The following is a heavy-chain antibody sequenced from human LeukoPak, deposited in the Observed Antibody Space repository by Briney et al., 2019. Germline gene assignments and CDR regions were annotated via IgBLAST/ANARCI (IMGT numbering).Heavy chain of an antibody. V-gene: IGHV4-39*07. CDR1: GGSISSSSYY. J-gene: IGHJ6*03. CDR3: ARPAYYYDSSGYYFFPYYYYYMDV. D-gene: IGHD3-22*01. Sequence: SETLSLTCTVSGGSISSSSYYWGWIRQPPGKGLEWIGSIYYSGSTYYNPSLKSQVTISVDTSKNQFSLKLSSVTAADTAVYYCARPAYYYDSSGYYFFPYYYYYMDVWGKGTTVTISS. CDR2: IYYSGST.